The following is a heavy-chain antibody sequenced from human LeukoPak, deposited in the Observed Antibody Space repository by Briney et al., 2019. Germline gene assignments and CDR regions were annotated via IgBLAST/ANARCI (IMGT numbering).Heavy chain of an antibody. Sequence: RTSETLSLTCTVSGGSISSGSYYWSWLRQPAGKGLEWIGRIYTSGSTNYNPSLKSRVTISVDTSKNQFSLKLSSVTAADTAVYYCAVLDYYGSGSYLSDGYYYYGMDVWGQGTTVTVSS. D-gene: IGHD3-10*01. V-gene: IGHV4-61*02. CDR1: GGSISSGSYY. CDR3: AVLDYYGSGSYLSDGYYYYGMDV. J-gene: IGHJ6*02. CDR2: IYTSGST.